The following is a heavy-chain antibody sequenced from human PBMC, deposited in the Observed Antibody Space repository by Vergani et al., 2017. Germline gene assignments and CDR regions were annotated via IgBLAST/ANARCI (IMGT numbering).Heavy chain of an antibody. Sequence: QVQLQESGPGLVKPSETLSLTCTVSGGSISSYYWSWIRQPPGKGLEWIGYIYYSGSTNSTPSLKSRVTISVDTSKNQFSLKLSSVTAADTAVYYCARVISSSWSGFDYWGQGTLVTVSS. CDR1: GGSISSYY. CDR3: ARVISSSWSGFDY. J-gene: IGHJ4*02. V-gene: IGHV4-59*01. D-gene: IGHD6-13*01. CDR2: IYYSGST.